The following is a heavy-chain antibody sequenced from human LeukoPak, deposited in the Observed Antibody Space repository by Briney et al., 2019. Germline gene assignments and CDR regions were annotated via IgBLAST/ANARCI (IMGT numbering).Heavy chain of an antibody. CDR1: GFTFSGYA. D-gene: IGHD3-9*01. CDR3: AKAHTTSLLTAYYCFDY. J-gene: IGHJ4*02. CDR2: ISGSGGHT. V-gene: IGHV3-23*01. Sequence: PGGSLRLSCAASGFTFSGYAMSRVRQAPGKGLEWVSTISGSGGHTYYADSVKGRFTISRDNSKNTLYLQMNSLRAEDTAVYYCAKAHTTSLLTAYYCFDYWGQGTLVTVSS.